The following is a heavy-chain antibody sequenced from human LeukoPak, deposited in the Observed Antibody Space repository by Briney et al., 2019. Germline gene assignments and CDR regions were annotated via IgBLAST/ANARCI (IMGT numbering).Heavy chain of an antibody. CDR1: GGSISSDY. CDR2: IYYRGST. V-gene: IGHV4-59*01. J-gene: IGHJ3*02. Sequence: SSETLSLTCTVSGGSISSDYWSWIRQPPGKGLEWIGYIYYRGSTNYNPSLKSRVTISVDTSKNQFSLKLSSVTAADTAVYYCARGNDDFDIWGQGTMVTVSS. CDR3: ARGNDDFDI.